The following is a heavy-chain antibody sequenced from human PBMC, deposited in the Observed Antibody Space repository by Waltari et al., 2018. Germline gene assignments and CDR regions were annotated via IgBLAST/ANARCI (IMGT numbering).Heavy chain of an antibody. D-gene: IGHD1-1*01. J-gene: IGHJ4*02. Sequence: EVQLVESGGGLVQPGGSLSLSCAASGFTFSSYWMHWVRQAPGEGLVWFSGIGNDGSSTSDADSVKGRFTISRDNAKNRLHLQMNSLGAEDADVYYCARAGALTGRGLNLIGYWGRGTLVTVTA. V-gene: IGHV3-74*01. CDR1: GFTFSSYW. CDR3: ARAGALTGRGLNLIGY. CDR2: IGNDGSST.